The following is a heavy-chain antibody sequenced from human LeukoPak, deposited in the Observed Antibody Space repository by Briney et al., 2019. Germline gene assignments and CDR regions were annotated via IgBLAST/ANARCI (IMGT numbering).Heavy chain of an antibody. CDR3: AGALRLGELSSLDY. CDR2: ISSSSSYI. CDR1: GFTFSSYS. Sequence: PGGSLRLSCAASGFTFSSYSMNWVRQAPGKGLECVSSISSSSSYIYYADSVKGRFTISRDNAKNSLYLQMNSLRAEDTAVYYCAGALRLGELSSLDYWGQGTLVTVSS. J-gene: IGHJ4*02. D-gene: IGHD3-16*02. V-gene: IGHV3-21*01.